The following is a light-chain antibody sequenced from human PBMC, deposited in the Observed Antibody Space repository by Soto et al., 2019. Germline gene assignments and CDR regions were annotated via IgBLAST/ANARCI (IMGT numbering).Light chain of an antibody. J-gene: IGKJ2*01. Sequence: DIQMTQSPSSLSASVGDRVTITCRASQGISNYLAWFQQQPGKAPKSLIYAASNLQSGVPSQFSGDGSWTDFTLTISSRQPEDFATYYCQQYYSYPYTFGQGTKLEIK. V-gene: IGKV1-16*02. CDR3: QQYYSYPYT. CDR1: QGISNY. CDR2: AAS.